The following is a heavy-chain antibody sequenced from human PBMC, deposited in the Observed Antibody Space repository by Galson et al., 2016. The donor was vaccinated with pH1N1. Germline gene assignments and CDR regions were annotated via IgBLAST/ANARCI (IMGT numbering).Heavy chain of an antibody. CDR2: IYLDDSDT. V-gene: IGHV5-51*01. Sequence: QSGAEVKKPGESLKISCKGSGYGFPTSWIGWVRQMPGKGLEWMGSIYLDDSDTRYSPSLQGQVTISADKSIRTTYLQWSSLKASDTAIYYCARHVALDPPVEYYYIDVWGKGTTVIVSS. J-gene: IGHJ6*03. CDR3: ARHVALDPPVEYYYIDV. CDR1: GYGFPTSW. D-gene: IGHD1-1*01.